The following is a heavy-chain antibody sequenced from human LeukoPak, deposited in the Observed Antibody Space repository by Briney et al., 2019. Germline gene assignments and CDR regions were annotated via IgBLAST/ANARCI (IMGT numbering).Heavy chain of an antibody. J-gene: IGHJ4*02. CDR2: IKSDGSST. D-gene: IGHD1-1*01. CDR3: ARAYNSHFDY. CDR1: GFTFSSYW. V-gene: IGHV3-74*01. Sequence: PGGSLRLSCAASGFTFSSYWMHWVRQAPGKGLVCVSRIKSDGSSTSYADSVKGRFTISRDDAKNTLYLQMNSLRAEDTAVYYCARAYNSHFDYWGQVALVTVSS.